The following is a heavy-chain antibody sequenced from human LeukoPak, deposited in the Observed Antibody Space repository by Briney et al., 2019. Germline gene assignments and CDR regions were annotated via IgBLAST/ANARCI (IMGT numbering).Heavy chain of an antibody. CDR1: GLTFSSYW. CDR2: IKQDGSEK. V-gene: IGHV3-7*01. J-gene: IGHJ4*02. CDR3: ARVGCTTTSCLAN. Sequence: PGGSLRLSCAISGLTFSSYWMTWVRQAPGKGLELAANIKQDGSEKYYVDSVKGRFTISRDNAKNSLYLQMSSLRVEDTAVYYCARVGCTTTSCLANWGQGTLVTVSS. D-gene: IGHD2-2*01.